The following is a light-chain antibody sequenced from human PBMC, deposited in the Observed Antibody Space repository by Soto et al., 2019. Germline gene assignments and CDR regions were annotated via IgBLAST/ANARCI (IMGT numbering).Light chain of an antibody. CDR3: QQYNNWPRT. Sequence: EIVLTQSPATLSLSPGERATLSCRASQSVSSSYLVWHQQKPGQAPRLLIYGASNRATGISARFSGSGSGTDFTLTISSLEPEDFAVYYCQQYNNWPRTFGQGTKVDI. V-gene: IGKV3-11*01. CDR1: QSVSSSY. J-gene: IGKJ1*01. CDR2: GAS.